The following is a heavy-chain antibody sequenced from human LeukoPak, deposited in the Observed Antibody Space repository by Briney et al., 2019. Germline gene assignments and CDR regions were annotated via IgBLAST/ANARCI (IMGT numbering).Heavy chain of an antibody. D-gene: IGHD2-2*01. CDR1: GFTVSSNY. CDR3: ARGSCTGNSCYAFDY. Sequence: GGSLRLSCEASGFTVSSNYMTWVRQAPGKGLEWVSVIYRGGTTYYADSVKGRFTVSRDNSKNTLYLRMNSLRAEDTAVYFCARGSCTGNSCYAFDYWGQGTLVTVSS. V-gene: IGHV3-66*01. CDR2: IYRGGTT. J-gene: IGHJ4*02.